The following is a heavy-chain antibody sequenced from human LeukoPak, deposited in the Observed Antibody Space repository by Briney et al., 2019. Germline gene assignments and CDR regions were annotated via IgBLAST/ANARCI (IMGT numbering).Heavy chain of an antibody. Sequence: ASVKVSCKASGYTFTSYGISWVGQAPGQGGEGMGWISAYNGNTNYAQKLHGRATMTTDTSTSTAYMQLRSLTSDDTAVYYCARSTIAYCSSTCCYLSTVDYWGQGTLVTVSS. CDR2: ISAYNGNT. V-gene: IGHV1-18*01. CDR1: GYTFTSYG. CDR3: ARSTIAYCSSTCCYLSTVDY. J-gene: IGHJ4*02. D-gene: IGHD2-2*01.